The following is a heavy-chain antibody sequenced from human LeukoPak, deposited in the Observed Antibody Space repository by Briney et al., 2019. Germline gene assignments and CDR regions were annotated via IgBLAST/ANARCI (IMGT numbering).Heavy chain of an antibody. Sequence: SETLSLTCTVSGVSISSAGYWSWIRQYPGKGLEWIGYIYISRSTYYNQSLKSRVTISVDTSKNHFSLKLSSVTAADTAVYYCARVPPDYGDYVRAFDIWGQGKKVTVSS. CDR2: IYISRST. CDR1: GVSISSAGY. J-gene: IGHJ3*02. V-gene: IGHV4-31*03. CDR3: ARVPPDYGDYVRAFDI. D-gene: IGHD4-17*01.